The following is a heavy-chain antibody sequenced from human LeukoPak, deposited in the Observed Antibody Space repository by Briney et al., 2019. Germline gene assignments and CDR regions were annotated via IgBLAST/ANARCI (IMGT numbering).Heavy chain of an antibody. D-gene: IGHD1-26*01. J-gene: IGHJ4*02. CDR1: GFTLSSYW. CDR2: IKQDGSEK. Sequence: GGSLRLSCAASGFTLSSYWMSWVRQAPGKGLEWVANIKQDGSEKYYVDSVKGRFTISRDNAKNSLYLQMNSLRAEDTAVYYGARVRVGAAVDYWGQGTLVTVSS. V-gene: IGHV3-7*01. CDR3: ARVRVGAAVDY.